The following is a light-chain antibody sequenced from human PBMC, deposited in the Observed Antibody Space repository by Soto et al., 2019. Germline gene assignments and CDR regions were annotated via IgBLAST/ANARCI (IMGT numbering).Light chain of an antibody. CDR3: QQYKNWPL. CDR2: GAS. V-gene: IGKV3-15*01. CDR1: HSVNSH. Sequence: IIMTQSPATFSVSPVERVTLSFRTSHSVNSHVAWYQQKPGQAPRLLLYGASTRATGIPVRFSGSGFGTEFTLTISSLQSEDFAVYYCQQYKNWPLFGQGTRLEIK. J-gene: IGKJ5*01.